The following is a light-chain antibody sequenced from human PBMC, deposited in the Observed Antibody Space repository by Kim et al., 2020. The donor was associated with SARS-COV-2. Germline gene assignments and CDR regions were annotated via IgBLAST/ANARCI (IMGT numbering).Light chain of an antibody. J-gene: IGKJ5*01. CDR3: QQRRFWPIT. CDR1: QSGDSQ. Sequence: LSPGGQVTPSCRARQSGDSQVVWYQQRPGQAPRLLIYDASKRAPGIPARFSGSGSGTDFTLNISSLEPEDFAVYYCQQRRFWPITFGQGTRLEIK. V-gene: IGKV3-11*01. CDR2: DAS.